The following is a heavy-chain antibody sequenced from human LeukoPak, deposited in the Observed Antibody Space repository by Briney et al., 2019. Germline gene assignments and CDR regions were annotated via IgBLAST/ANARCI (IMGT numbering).Heavy chain of an antibody. J-gene: IGHJ4*02. Sequence: PGASLRLSCAASGFTFSSYAMSWVRQAPGKGLEWVSAISGSGGSTYYADSVKGRFTISRDNSKNTLYLQMNSLSAEDTAVYYCAKGLYSSGWFRGVFDYWGQGTLVTVSS. CDR3: AKGLYSSGWFRGVFDY. D-gene: IGHD6-19*01. CDR1: GFTFSSYA. V-gene: IGHV3-23*01. CDR2: ISGSGGST.